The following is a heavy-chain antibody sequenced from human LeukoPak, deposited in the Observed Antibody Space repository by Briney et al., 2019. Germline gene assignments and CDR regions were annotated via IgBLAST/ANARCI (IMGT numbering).Heavy chain of an antibody. J-gene: IGHJ3*02. CDR1: GYTFTSYD. V-gene: IGHV1-8*01. D-gene: IGHD1-26*01. CDR2: MNPNSGNT. Sequence: VASVKVSCKASGYTFTSYDINWERQATGQGLEWMGWMNPNSGNTGYAQKFQGRVTMTRNTSISTAYMELSSLRSEDTAVYNCASDLVGPDDAFDIWGQGTMVTVSS. CDR3: ASDLVGPDDAFDI.